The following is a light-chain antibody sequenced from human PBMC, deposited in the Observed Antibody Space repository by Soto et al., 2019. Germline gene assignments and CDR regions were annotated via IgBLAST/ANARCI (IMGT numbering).Light chain of an antibody. CDR1: QSISSW. CDR3: QQYNSYWT. CDR2: DAS. J-gene: IGKJ1*01. Sequence: DIPMTQSPSTLSASVGDIVTISCRASQSISSWLAWYQQKPGKAPKLLIYDASSLESGVPSRFSGSGSGTEFTLTISSLQPDDFATYYCQQYNSYWTLGQGTKVDI. V-gene: IGKV1-5*01.